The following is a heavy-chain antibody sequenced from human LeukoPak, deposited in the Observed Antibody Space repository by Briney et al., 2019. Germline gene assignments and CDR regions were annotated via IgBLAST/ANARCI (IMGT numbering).Heavy chain of an antibody. Sequence: PGGSLRLSCAASGFTFSSYWMHWVRQAPGKGRVWVSRINSDGSSTSYADSVKGRFTISRDNAKNTLYLQMNSLRAEDTAVYYCARAHYYYYMDVWGKGTTVTVSS. J-gene: IGHJ6*03. CDR2: INSDGSST. V-gene: IGHV3-74*01. CDR1: GFTFSSYW. CDR3: ARAHYYYYMDV.